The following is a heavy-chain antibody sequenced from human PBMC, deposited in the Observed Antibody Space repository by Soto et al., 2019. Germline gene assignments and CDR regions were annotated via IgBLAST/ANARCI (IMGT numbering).Heavy chain of an antibody. D-gene: IGHD5-12*01. J-gene: IGHJ3*02. CDR1: GFTFTSSA. CDR2: IVVGSGNT. CDR3: AADEGMVATEEDAFDI. V-gene: IGHV1-58*01. Sequence: QMQLVQSGPEVKKPGTSVKVSCKASGFTFTSSAVQWVRQARGQRLEWIGWIVVGSGNTNYAQKFQERVTITRDMATSTAXMELSSLRSEXTXVYYCAADEGMVATEEDAFDIWGQGTMVTVSS.